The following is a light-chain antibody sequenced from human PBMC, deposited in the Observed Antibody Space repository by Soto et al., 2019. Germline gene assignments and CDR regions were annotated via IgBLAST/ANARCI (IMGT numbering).Light chain of an antibody. CDR3: GADHGSVSNFVVV. J-gene: IGLJ2*01. V-gene: IGLV9-49*01. Sequence: QSVLTQPPSASASLGASVTLTCTLSSGYSDYKVDWYQQRPGKGPRFVMRVDTGGIAGSKGDGIPDRFSVLGSGLNRYLTIKNIQEEDESYYHCGADHGSVSNFVVVFGGGTQLTVL. CDR1: SGYSDYK. CDR2: VDTGGIAG.